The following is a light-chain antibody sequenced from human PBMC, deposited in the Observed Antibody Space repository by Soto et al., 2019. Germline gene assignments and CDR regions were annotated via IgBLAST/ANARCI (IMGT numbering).Light chain of an antibody. Sequence: DIQRTQSASSMSASVGYRVTITCGASQGISTYLNWSQQKPGKAPKILIYAASSLQSGVPSRFSGSGSETDFTLTISSLKHEDFATYACQQRYSTMWTFGQGTKVDIK. V-gene: IGKV1-39*01. J-gene: IGKJ1*01. CDR1: QGISTY. CDR2: AAS. CDR3: QQRYSTMWT.